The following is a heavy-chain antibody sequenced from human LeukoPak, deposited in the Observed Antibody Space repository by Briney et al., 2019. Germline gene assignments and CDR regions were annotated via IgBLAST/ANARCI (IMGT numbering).Heavy chain of an antibody. CDR2: IYYSGST. CDR3: ARLVLAAAGTLIDY. Sequence: SETLSLTCTVSGGSISSYYWSWIRQPPGKGLEWIGYIYYSGSTNYNPSLKSRVTISVDTSKNQFSLKLSSVTAADTAVYYCARLVLAAAGTLIDYWGQGTLVTVSS. D-gene: IGHD6-13*01. V-gene: IGHV4-59*08. CDR1: GGSISSYY. J-gene: IGHJ4*02.